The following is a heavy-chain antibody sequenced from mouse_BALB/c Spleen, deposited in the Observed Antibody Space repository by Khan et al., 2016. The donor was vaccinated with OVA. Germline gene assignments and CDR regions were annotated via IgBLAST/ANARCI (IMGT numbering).Heavy chain of an antibody. V-gene: IGHV1-77*01. J-gene: IGHJ3*01. CDR2: ISTGSGDT. D-gene: IGHD1-2*01. CDR3: ARRNYFGYTVAY. Sequence: QVQLKQSGAELARPGASVKLSCKASGYSFTDYYINWVKQRTGQGLEWIGEISTGSGDTYYNAKFTGRATLTADKSSSNAYMLLSSLTSEASAVYFCARRNYFGYTVAYWGQGTLVTVSA. CDR1: GYSFTDYY.